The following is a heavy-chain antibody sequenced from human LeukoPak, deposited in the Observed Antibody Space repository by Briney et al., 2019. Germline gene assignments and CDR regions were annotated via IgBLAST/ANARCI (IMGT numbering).Heavy chain of an antibody. V-gene: IGHV3-23*01. CDR3: AKDGPRIWDLIAAAVYYFDY. D-gene: IGHD6-25*01. CDR2: ISGSGGIT. CDR1: GFTFSSCA. J-gene: IGHJ4*02. Sequence: GGSLRLSCSASGFTFSSCAMSWVRQAPGKVLEWVSAISGSGGITYYADSVKGRFTISRDNSKNTLYLQMNSLRAEDTAVYYCAKDGPRIWDLIAAAVYYFDYWGQGTVVTVSS.